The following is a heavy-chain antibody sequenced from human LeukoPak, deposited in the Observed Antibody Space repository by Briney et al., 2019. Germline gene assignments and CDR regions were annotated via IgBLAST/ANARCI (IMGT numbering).Heavy chain of an antibody. CDR3: AREGTAMATGYFDY. D-gene: IGHD5-18*01. CDR2: IIPIFGTA. Sequence: ASVKVSCKASGGTFSSYAISWVRQAPGQGLEWMGGIIPIFGTANYAQKFQGRVTITADKSTSTAYMELSSLRSEDTAVYYCAREGTAMATGYFDYWGQGTLVTVSS. J-gene: IGHJ4*02. CDR1: GGTFSSYA. V-gene: IGHV1-69*06.